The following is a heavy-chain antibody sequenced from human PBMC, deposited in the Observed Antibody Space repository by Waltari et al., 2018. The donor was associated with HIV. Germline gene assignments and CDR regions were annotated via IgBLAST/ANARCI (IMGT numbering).Heavy chain of an antibody. CDR2: HSPSRGVT. J-gene: IGHJ4*02. Sequence: EVQLVESGGDLVQPGGSLRLSCAASGFSLSIYSMNGGRQAPGKGPEWISYHSPSRGVTYYADSVRGRFTMSRDTAKNSLYLQLNSLRAEDTAVYYCTRDPGGEGDFDYWGQGTLVTVSS. CDR3: TRDPGGEGDFDY. CDR1: GFSLSIYS. V-gene: IGHV3-48*04. D-gene: IGHD2-21*01.